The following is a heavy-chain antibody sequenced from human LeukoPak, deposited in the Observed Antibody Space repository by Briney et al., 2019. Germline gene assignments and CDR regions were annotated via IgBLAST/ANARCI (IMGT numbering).Heavy chain of an antibody. J-gene: IGHJ3*02. V-gene: IGHV1-18*01. CDR2: INTYNDNT. D-gene: IGHD3-3*01. Sequence: ASVKVSCKASGYTFSTYGITWVRQAPGQGLEWMGWINTYNDNTNYAQKLQGRVTMTADTSTSTVYMELRSLRSDDTAVYYCARARIITIFGVNQFHAFDIWGQGTMVSVSA. CDR1: GYTFSTYG. CDR3: ARARIITIFGVNQFHAFDI.